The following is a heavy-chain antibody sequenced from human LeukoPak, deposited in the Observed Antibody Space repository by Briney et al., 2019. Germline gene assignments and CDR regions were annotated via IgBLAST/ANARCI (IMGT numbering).Heavy chain of an antibody. CDR2: ISGSGGST. J-gene: IGHJ4*02. CDR3: AKDRPLHLLWFGEPSGFWDN. Sequence: PGGSLRLSCAASGFTFSSYAMSWVRQAPGKGLEWVSAISGSGGSTYYADSVKGRFTISRDNSKNTLYLQMNSLRAEDTAVYYCAKDRPLHLLWFGEPSGFWDNWGQGTLVTVSS. V-gene: IGHV3-23*01. CDR1: GFTFSSYA. D-gene: IGHD3-10*01.